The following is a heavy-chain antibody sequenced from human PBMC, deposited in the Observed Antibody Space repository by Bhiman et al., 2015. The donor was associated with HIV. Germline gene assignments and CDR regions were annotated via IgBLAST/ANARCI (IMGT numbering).Heavy chain of an antibody. J-gene: IGHJ4*02. D-gene: IGHD1-1*01. V-gene: IGHV3-7*02. CDR3: ARGQRLFDC. CDR1: GFTFNSYW. CDR2: IKQDGSEK. Sequence: EVQLVESGGGLVQIGGSLRLSCAASGFTFNSYWMTWVRQAPGKGLEWLANIKQDGSEKYYVDSVKGRFTISRDNAKNSLYLQMNSLRAEDTAVYYCARGQRLFDCWGQGTLVTVSS.